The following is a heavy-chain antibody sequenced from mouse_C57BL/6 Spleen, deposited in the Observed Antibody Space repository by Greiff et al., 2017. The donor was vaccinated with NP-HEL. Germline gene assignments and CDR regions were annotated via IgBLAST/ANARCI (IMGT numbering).Heavy chain of an antibody. CDR3: ARSRLRRTPFAY. CDR2: IDPSDSYT. D-gene: IGHD2-4*01. J-gene: IGHJ3*01. CDR1: GYTFTSYW. V-gene: IGHV1-69*01. Sequence: VQLQQPGAELVMPGASVKLSCKASGYTFTSYWMHWVKQRPGQGLEWIGEIDPSDSYTNYNQKFKGKSTLTVDKSSSTAYMQLSSLTSEDSAVYYCARSRLRRTPFAYWGQGTLVTVSA.